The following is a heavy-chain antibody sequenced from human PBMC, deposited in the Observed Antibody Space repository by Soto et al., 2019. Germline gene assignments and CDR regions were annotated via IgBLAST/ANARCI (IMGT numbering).Heavy chain of an antibody. J-gene: IGHJ5*02. CDR2: INHSGST. Sequence: SETLSLTCAVYGGSFSGYYWSWIRQPPGKGLEWTGEINHSGSTNYNPSLKSRVTISVDTSKNQFSLKLSSVTAADTAVYYCARGYGLFWSGYYFSWFDPWGQGTLVTVSS. V-gene: IGHV4-34*01. CDR1: GGSFSGYY. CDR3: ARGYGLFWSGYYFSWFDP. D-gene: IGHD3-3*01.